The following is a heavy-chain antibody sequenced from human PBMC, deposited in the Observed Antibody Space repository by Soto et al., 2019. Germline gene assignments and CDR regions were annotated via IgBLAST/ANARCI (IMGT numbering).Heavy chain of an antibody. D-gene: IGHD5-18*01. V-gene: IGHV3-48*01. Sequence: PGGSLRLSCAASGVTFSSYSMNWVRQAPGKGLEWVSYISSSSSTIYYADSVKGRFTISRDNAKNSLYLQMNSLRAEDTAVYYCARDRYSYGSGPNWFDPWGQGTLVTVSS. CDR3: ARDRYSYGSGPNWFDP. CDR2: ISSSSSTI. J-gene: IGHJ5*02. CDR1: GVTFSSYS.